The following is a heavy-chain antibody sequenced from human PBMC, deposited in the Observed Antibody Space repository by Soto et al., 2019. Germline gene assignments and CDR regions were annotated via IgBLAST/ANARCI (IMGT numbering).Heavy chain of an antibody. CDR2: IYFNGNT. Sequence: SETLSLTCTVSAASFSKYYWSWIRQPPGKGLEWIGYIYFNGNTNYNPTLKRRVTISIDTSKKQISLNLTSVTDADTAVYYCASVTFGGVVLAHWGQGTLVTVSS. CDR1: AASFSKYY. D-gene: IGHD3-16*01. V-gene: IGHV4-59*01. J-gene: IGHJ4*02. CDR3: ASVTFGGVVLAH.